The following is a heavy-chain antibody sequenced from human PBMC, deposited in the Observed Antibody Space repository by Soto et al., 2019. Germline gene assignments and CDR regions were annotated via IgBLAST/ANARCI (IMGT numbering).Heavy chain of an antibody. J-gene: IGHJ5*02. V-gene: IGHV4-59*01. CDR1: GGSISSYY. CDR3: ARGAYYYDSSGYSGWFDP. Sequence: SETLSLTCTVSGGSISSYYWSWIRQPPGKGLEWIGYIYYSGSTNYNPSLKSRVTISVDTSKNQFSLKLSSVTAADTAVYYCARGAYYYDSSGYSGWFDPWGQGTLVTVSS. CDR2: IYYSGST. D-gene: IGHD3-22*01.